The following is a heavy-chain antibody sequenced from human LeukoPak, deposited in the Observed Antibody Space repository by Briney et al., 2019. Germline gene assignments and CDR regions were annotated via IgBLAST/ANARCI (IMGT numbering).Heavy chain of an antibody. Sequence: GASVKVSCKASGYTFTVYYMHWVRQAPGQGLEWMGWINPNSGGTNYAQKFQGWVTMTRDTSISTAYMELSRLRSDDAAVYYCARALRYFDWSDGGYFDYWGQGTLVTVSS. CDR2: INPNSGGT. CDR3: ARALRYFDWSDGGYFDY. D-gene: IGHD3-9*01. CDR1: GYTFTVYY. J-gene: IGHJ4*02. V-gene: IGHV1-2*04.